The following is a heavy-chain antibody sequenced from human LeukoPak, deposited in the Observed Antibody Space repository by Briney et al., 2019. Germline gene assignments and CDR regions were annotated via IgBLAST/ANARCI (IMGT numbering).Heavy chain of an antibody. Sequence: PGGSLRLSCAASGFTFSSYAMHWVRQAPGKGLEYVSAISSNGGSTYYANSVKGRFTITRDNSKNTLYLQMGSLRAEDMAVYYCARVTGPRDYWGQGTLVTVSS. CDR2: ISSNGGST. CDR3: ARVTGPRDY. J-gene: IGHJ4*02. CDR1: GFTFSSYA. V-gene: IGHV3-64*01.